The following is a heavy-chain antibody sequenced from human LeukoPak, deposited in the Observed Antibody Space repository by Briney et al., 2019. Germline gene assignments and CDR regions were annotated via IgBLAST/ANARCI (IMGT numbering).Heavy chain of an antibody. CDR2: ISYDGSKK. D-gene: IGHD1-14*01. CDR1: GFTFSNYA. Sequence: PGGSLRLPCAGSGFTFSNYAMHWVRQAPGKGLECVAFISYDGSKKFYVDSVKGRFTISRDDSKNTLYLQMNSLRGEDTAIYYCARERTGYYMAVWGKGTTVTISS. J-gene: IGHJ6*03. CDR3: ARERTGYYMAV. V-gene: IGHV3-30*02.